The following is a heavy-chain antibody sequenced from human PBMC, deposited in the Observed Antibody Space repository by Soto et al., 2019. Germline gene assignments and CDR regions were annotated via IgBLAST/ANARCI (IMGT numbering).Heavy chain of an antibody. CDR3: ARVISCGGGTCSSVHQYYGMDV. D-gene: IGHD2-21*01. J-gene: IGHJ6*04. CDR1: GLMYRSYG. CDR2: IGLSGSKI. Sequence: EVQLVESGGGLVKPGGAARLSCVASGLMYRSYGMGGVRQAPGKGRERVALIGLSGSKINYAASVEARFTITRANAKNAVYLQMNNVRVEDTAIYYCARVISCGGGTCSSVHQYYGMDVWGTGTKVTVSS. V-gene: IGHV3-21*01.